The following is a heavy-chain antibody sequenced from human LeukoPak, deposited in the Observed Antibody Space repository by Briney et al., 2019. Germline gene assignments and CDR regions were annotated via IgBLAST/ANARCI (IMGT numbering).Heavy chain of an antibody. CDR3: ARVRDQLLLFGSFDY. V-gene: IGHV1-69*01. CDR2: IIPIFGTA. CDR1: GGTFSSYA. D-gene: IGHD2-2*01. Sequence: SVEVSCKASGGTFSSYAISWVRQAPGQGLEWMGGIIPIFGTANYAQKFQGRVTSTADESTSTAYMELSSLRSEDTAVYYCARVRDQLLLFGSFDYWGQGTLVTVSS. J-gene: IGHJ4*02.